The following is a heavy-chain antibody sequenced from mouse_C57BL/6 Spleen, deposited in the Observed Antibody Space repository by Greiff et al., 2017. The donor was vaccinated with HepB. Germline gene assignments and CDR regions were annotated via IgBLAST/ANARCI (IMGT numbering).Heavy chain of an antibody. CDR3: ARLHYGSSLFAY. V-gene: IGHV1-4*01. J-gene: IGHJ3*01. CDR1: GYTFTSYT. CDR2: INPSSGYT. D-gene: IGHD1-1*01. Sequence: QVQLQQSGAELARPGASVKMSCKASGYTFTSYTMHWVKQRPGQGLEWIGYINPSSGYTKYNQKFKDKATLTADKSSSTAYLQLSSLTSEDSAVYYCARLHYGSSLFAYWGQGTLVTVSA.